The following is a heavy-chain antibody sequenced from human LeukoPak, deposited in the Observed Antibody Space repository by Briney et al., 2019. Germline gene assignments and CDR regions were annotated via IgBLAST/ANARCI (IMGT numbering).Heavy chain of an antibody. V-gene: IGHV4-4*07. CDR3: ARDQQQWLGPFDY. J-gene: IGHJ4*02. CDR2: IDTSGST. D-gene: IGHD6-19*01. CDR1: GDSTSSNL. Sequence: SETLSLTCTVSGDSTSSNLWSWIRQPAGKGLEWVGRIDTSGSTSYNPSLKSRLTMSIDMSKNQVSLKLSSVTAADTAVYYCARDQQQWLGPFDYWGQGTLVTVSS.